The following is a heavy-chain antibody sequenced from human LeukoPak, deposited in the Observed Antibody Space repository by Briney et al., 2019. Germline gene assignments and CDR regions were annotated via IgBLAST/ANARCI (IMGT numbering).Heavy chain of an antibody. J-gene: IGHJ6*02. V-gene: IGHV3-21*01. D-gene: IGHD2-21*02. Sequence: GGSLRLSCAASGFTFSSYSMNWVRQAPGKGLEWVSSISSSSSYIYYADSVKGRFTISRDNAKNSLYLQMNSLRAEDTAVYYCASSDLADYYYYGMDVWGQGTTVTGSS. CDR3: ASSDLADYYYYGMDV. CDR1: GFTFSSYS. CDR2: ISSSSSYI.